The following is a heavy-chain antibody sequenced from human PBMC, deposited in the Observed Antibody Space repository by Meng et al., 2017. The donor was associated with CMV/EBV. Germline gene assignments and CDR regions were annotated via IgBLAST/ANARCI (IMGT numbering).Heavy chain of an antibody. CDR1: GFTFSSYG. D-gene: IGHD3-10*01. J-gene: IGHJ3*02. CDR2: IWYDGSNK. Sequence: GESLKISCAASGFTFSSYGMHWVRQAPGKGLEWVAVIWYDGSNKYYADSVKGRFTISRDNSKNTLYLQMNSLRAEDTAVYYRAKDSGPTGDAFDIWGQGTMVTVSS. V-gene: IGHV3-33*06. CDR3: AKDSGPTGDAFDI.